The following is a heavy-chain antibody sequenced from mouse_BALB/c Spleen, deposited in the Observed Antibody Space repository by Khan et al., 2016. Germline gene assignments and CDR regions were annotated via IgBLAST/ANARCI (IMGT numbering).Heavy chain of an antibody. Sequence: EVQLQESGGGLVHPGGSLKLSCAASGFDFSRYWMSWVRQAPGKGLEWIGEINPDSYTINYTPSLKDKFIISRDNAKNTLYLQMSKVRSEETALYYCARAGYYGYLAYWGQGTLVTVSA. CDR3: ARAGYYGYLAY. V-gene: IGHV4-1*02. CDR2: INPDSYTI. CDR1: GFDFSRYW. J-gene: IGHJ3*01. D-gene: IGHD1-1*01.